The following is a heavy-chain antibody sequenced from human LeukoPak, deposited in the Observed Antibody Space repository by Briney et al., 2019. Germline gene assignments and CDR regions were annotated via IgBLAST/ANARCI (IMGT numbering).Heavy chain of an antibody. CDR3: ARLGGMITFGGVIVEYYFDY. V-gene: IGHV4-39*01. D-gene: IGHD3-16*02. CDR2: IYYSGST. J-gene: IGHJ4*02. Sequence: SETLSLTCTVSGGFISSSSYYWGWIRQPPGKGLEWIGSIYYSGSTYYNPSLKSRVTISVDTSKNQFSLKLSSVTAADTAVYYCARLGGMITFGGVIVEYYFDYWGQGTLVTVSS. CDR1: GGFISSSSYY.